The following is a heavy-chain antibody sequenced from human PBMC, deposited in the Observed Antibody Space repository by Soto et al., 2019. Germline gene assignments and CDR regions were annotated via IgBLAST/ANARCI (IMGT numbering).Heavy chain of an antibody. J-gene: IGHJ4*02. V-gene: IGHV4-34*02. Sequence: QVHLQQWGAGLLKPSETLSLTCGVYGGSLRGSYWSWIRQPPGKALEWLGKVTHSGSTTFNPSLQSRVSVSVDTSDNQFSMTLTSVTAADTAVYYCARGHIPVYGPVPDYFDSWGQGTLVTVSS. CDR2: VTHSGST. CDR3: ARGHIPVYGPVPDYFDS. D-gene: IGHD2-21*01. CDR1: GGSLRGSY.